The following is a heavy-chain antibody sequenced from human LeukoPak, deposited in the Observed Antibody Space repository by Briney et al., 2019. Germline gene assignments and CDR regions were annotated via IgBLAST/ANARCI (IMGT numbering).Heavy chain of an antibody. CDR3: ARVGFIAARPGYFDL. J-gene: IGHJ2*01. CDR1: GFTFSSYG. D-gene: IGHD6-6*01. V-gene: IGHV3-30*02. CDR2: IRYDGSNK. Sequence: GGSLRLSCAASGFTFSSYGMHWVRQAPGKGLEWVAFIRYDGSNKYYADSVKGRFTIPRDNSKNTLYLQMNSLRAEDTAVYYCARVGFIAARPGYFDLWGRGTLVTVSS.